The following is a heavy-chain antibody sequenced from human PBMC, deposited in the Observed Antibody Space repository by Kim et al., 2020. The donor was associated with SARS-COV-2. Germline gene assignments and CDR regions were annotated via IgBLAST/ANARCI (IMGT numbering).Heavy chain of an antibody. CDR2: INHSGST. J-gene: IGHJ4*02. V-gene: IGHV4-34*01. D-gene: IGHD2-2*01. CDR3: ARGRRAPLYCSSTSCYARSPSRLLFDY. CDR1: GGSFSGYY. Sequence: SETLSLTCAVYGGSFSGYYWSWIRQPPGKGLEWIGEINHSGSTNYNPSLKSRVTISVDTSKNQFSLKLSSVTAADTAVYYCARGRRAPLYCSSTSCYARSPSRLLFDYWGQGTLVTVSS.